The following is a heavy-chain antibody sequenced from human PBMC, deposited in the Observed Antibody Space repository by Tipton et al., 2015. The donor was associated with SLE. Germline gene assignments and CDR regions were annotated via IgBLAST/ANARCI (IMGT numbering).Heavy chain of an antibody. D-gene: IGHD1-26*01. J-gene: IGHJ4*02. CDR1: GGSISAYY. CDR3: ARGGAYDY. CDR2: IYSSGNT. V-gene: IGHV4-4*07. Sequence: TLSLTCTVSGGSISAYYWSWIRQPAGKGLEWIGRIYSSGNTNYNPSLKSRVTLSVDTSKNQFSLRLTSVAAADTAVYYCARGGAYDYWGQGTLVTVSS.